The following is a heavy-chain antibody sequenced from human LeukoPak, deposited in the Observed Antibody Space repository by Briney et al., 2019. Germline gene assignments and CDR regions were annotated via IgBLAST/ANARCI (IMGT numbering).Heavy chain of an antibody. CDR2: IYSGGST. J-gene: IGHJ6*02. CDR3: ARSNYYYGMDV. CDR1: GFTVSSNY. V-gene: IGHV3-53*01. Sequence: GGSLRVSCAASGFTVSSNYMSWVRQAPGKGLEWVSVIYSGGSTYYADSVKGRFTISRDNSKNTLYLQMNSLRAEDTAVYYCARSNYYYGMDVWGQGTTVTVSS.